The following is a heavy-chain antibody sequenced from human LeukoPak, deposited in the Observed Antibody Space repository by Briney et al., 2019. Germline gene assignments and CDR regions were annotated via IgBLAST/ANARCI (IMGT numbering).Heavy chain of an antibody. Sequence: SETLSLTCTVSGGSISSSSYYWGWIRQPPGKGLEWIGSIYYSGSTYYNPSLKSRVTISVDTSKNQFSLKLSSVTAADTAVYYCARRIAAAGISFDYWGQGTLVTVSS. CDR3: ARRIAAAGISFDY. D-gene: IGHD6-13*01. CDR2: IYYSGST. CDR1: GGSISSSSYY. J-gene: IGHJ4*02. V-gene: IGHV4-39*01.